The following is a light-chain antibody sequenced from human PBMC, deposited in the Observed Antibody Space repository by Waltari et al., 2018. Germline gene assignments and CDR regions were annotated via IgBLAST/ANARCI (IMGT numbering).Light chain of an antibody. Sequence: EIVLTQSPATLSLSPGERATLSCRASQSVATYLARYQQKTGQAPRLLIYGASSRATGVPDRFSASGSGTDFRLTISSLEPEDFGVYYCQHYVRLLVTFGEGTKVEIK. CDR2: GAS. CDR3: QHYVRLLVT. V-gene: IGKV3-20*01. J-gene: IGKJ1*01. CDR1: QSVATY.